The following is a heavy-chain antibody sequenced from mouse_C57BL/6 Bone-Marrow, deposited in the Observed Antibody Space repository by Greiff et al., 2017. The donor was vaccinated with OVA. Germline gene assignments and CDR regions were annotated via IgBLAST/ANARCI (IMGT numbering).Heavy chain of an antibody. V-gene: IGHV1-64*01. J-gene: IGHJ2*01. CDR3: ARSENYYGSSYGY. Sequence: VQLQQPGDELVKPGASVKLSCKASGYTFTSYWMHWVKQRPGQGLEWIGMIHPNSGSTNYNEKFKSKATLTVDKSSSTAYMQLSSLTSEDSAVYYCARSENYYGSSYGYWGQGTTLTVSS. CDR2: IHPNSGST. CDR1: GYTFTSYW. D-gene: IGHD1-1*01.